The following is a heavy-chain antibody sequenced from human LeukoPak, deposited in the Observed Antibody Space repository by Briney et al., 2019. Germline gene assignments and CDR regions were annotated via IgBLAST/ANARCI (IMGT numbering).Heavy chain of an antibody. V-gene: IGHV4-4*07. CDR2: IYTSGST. D-gene: IGHD1-7*01. CDR1: GGSISSYY. J-gene: IGHJ4*02. Sequence: SETLSLTCTVSGGSISSYYWSWIRQPAGKGLEWIGRIYTSGSTNYNPSLKSRVTMSVDTSKNQFSLKLSSVTAADTAVYYCARVRVGSNRNYGSFDYWGQGTLVTVSS. CDR3: ARVRVGSNRNYGSFDY.